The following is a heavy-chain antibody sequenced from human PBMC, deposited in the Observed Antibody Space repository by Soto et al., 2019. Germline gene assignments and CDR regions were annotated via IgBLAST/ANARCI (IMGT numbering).Heavy chain of an antibody. Sequence: EVQLVESGGGLVQLGGFLRLSCATSGFTFSDYWMNWVRQAPGKGLVWVSRINSDGSSTGHADSVKGRFTISRDNAKNTLYLQMNSLRGEGTAVYYCARRHHIAYCYGMDVWGQGTTVTVSS. CDR3: ARRHHIAYCYGMDV. CDR1: GFTFSDYW. V-gene: IGHV3-74*01. D-gene: IGHD2-15*01. CDR2: INSDGSST. J-gene: IGHJ6*02.